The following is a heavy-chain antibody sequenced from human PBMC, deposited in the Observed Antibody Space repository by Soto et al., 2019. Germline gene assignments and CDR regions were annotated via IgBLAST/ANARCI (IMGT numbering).Heavy chain of an antibody. CDR2: FYHSGST. V-gene: IGHV4-38-2*01. Sequence: LSLTCAVSGHSISSGYYGGWIRQPPGKGLDWIGSFYHSGSTYYNPSLKSRVTISVDTSKNQFSLKLSSVTAADTAVYYCARGEYYGSGNYFDYWGQGTLVTVSS. D-gene: IGHD3-10*01. CDR1: GHSISSGYY. CDR3: ARGEYYGSGNYFDY. J-gene: IGHJ4*02.